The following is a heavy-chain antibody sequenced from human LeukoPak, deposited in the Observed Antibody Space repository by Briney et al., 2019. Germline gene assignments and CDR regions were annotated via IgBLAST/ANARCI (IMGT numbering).Heavy chain of an antibody. CDR2: FSTYNGDT. CDR1: GYTITGYY. J-gene: IGHJ3*01. CDR3: AIGQGVITWGGADVYDV. V-gene: IGHV1-18*04. Sequence: ASVKASCKASGYTITGYYMHWVRQAPGQRPEWMGWFSTYNGDTKYAQKLKGRVTLTADTLTSTAYMELRTLISDDTATYYCAIGQGVITWGGADVYDVWGQGTTVIVSS. D-gene: IGHD3-16*01.